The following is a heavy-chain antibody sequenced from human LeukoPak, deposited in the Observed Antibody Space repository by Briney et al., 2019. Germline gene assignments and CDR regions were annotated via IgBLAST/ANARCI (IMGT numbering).Heavy chain of an antibody. J-gene: IGHJ3*02. D-gene: IGHD6-6*01. V-gene: IGHV3-13*01. CDR2: IGIAGNT. CDR1: GFTFSNYE. CDR3: AREGSLSSSDAFDI. Sequence: GGSLRLSCAASGFTFSNYEMHWVRLVLGKGLEWVSVIGIAGNTFCAGSVKGRFTISRENAKNSFHLQMNSLGAGDTAVYYCAREGSLSSSDAFDIWGQGTMVTVSS.